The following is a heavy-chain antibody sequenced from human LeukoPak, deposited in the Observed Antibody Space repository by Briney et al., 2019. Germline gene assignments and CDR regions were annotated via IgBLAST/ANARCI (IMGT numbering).Heavy chain of an antibody. J-gene: IGHJ5*02. Sequence: GGSLRLSCAASGFTFSIYTMVWVRQPPGKGLEWVAVTSYDESNKHYADSVKGRFTISRDNSNNTLYLQMNSLRPEDTAVYYCARDWGVDTWGQGTLVTVSS. CDR2: TSYDESNK. V-gene: IGHV3-30*03. CDR1: GFTFSIYT. CDR3: ARDWGVDT. D-gene: IGHD3-10*01.